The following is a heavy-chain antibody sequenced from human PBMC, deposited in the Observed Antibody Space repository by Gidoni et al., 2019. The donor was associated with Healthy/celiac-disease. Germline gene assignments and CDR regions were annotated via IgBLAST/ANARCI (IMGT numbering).Heavy chain of an antibody. D-gene: IGHD6-13*01. V-gene: IGHV1-69*01. CDR3: ARVSLSEYSSSFFDY. J-gene: IGHJ4*02. CDR2: IIPIFGTA. CDR1: GGTFSSYA. Sequence: QVQLVQSGAEVKKPGSSVNVSCQASGGTFSSYAISWVRQAPGQGLEWMGGIIPIFGTANYAQKFQGRVTITADESTSTAYMELSSLRSEDTAVYYCARVSLSEYSSSFFDYWGQGTLVTVSS.